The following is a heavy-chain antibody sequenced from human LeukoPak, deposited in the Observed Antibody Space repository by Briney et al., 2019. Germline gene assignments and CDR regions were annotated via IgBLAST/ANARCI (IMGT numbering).Heavy chain of an antibody. CDR1: GFTFSGFW. CDR2: INSDGSEG. Sequence: PGGSLRLSCAVSGFTFSGFWMSSSRQSPVKGLDWVASINSDGSEGYYADVVKGRFTISRDNAKNSLYLQINSLRAEDTAVYYCARSSYSSSSSVWGQGTMVTGSS. D-gene: IGHD6-6*01. V-gene: IGHV3-7*03. J-gene: IGHJ3*01. CDR3: ARSSYSSSSSV.